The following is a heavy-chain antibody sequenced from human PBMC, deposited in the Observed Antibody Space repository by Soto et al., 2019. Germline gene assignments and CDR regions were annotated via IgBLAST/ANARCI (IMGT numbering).Heavy chain of an antibody. Sequence: EVQLLESGGGLVQPGGSLRLSCAASGFTFSNYAMSWVRQAPGKGLEWVSLISDGGRNTYYADSVKGRFTISRDDSKNTLYLQMQGLRVDNTAGYYCAVALLWFYYYVLGSALPFYWSQGTLVTVSS. CDR1: GFTFSNYA. V-gene: IGHV3-23*01. CDR3: AVALLWFYYYVLGSALPFY. D-gene: IGHD3-16*01. CDR2: ISDGGRNT. J-gene: IGHJ4*02.